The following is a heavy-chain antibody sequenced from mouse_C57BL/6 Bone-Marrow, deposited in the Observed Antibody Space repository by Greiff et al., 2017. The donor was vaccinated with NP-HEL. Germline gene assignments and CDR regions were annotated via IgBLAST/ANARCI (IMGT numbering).Heavy chain of an antibody. CDR1: GFSFNTYA. D-gene: IGHD1-1*01. J-gene: IGHJ3*01. CDR3: VRQSYGSSSWFAY. CDR2: IRSKSNNYAT. Sequence: DVMLVESGGGLVQPKGSLKLSCAASGFSFNTYAMNWVRQAPGKGLEWVARIRSKSNNYATYYADSVKDRFTISRDDSESMLYLQMNNLKTEDTAMYYCVRQSYGSSSWFAYWGQGTLVTVSA. V-gene: IGHV10-1*01.